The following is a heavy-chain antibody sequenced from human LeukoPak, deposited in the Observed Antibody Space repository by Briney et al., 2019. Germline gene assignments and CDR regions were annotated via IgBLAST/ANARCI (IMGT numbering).Heavy chain of an antibody. V-gene: IGHV4-34*01. Sequence: PSETLSLTCPVYGGSFSGYYWSWIRQPPGKGLEWIGEINHSGSTNYNPSLKSRVTISVDTSKNQFSLKLSSVTAADTAVYYCARGWRSTSCLYYFDYWGQGTLVTVSS. CDR1: GGSFSGYY. CDR3: ARGWRSTSCLYYFDY. J-gene: IGHJ4*02. CDR2: INHSGST. D-gene: IGHD2-2*01.